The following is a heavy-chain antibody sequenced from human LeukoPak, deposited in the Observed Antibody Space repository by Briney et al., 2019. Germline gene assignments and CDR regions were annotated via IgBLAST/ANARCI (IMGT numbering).Heavy chain of an antibody. CDR2: IYTSGST. J-gene: IGHJ4*02. CDR3: ARRSGASGSYSPFDY. CDR1: GGSISSYY. V-gene: IGHV4-4*07. D-gene: IGHD1-26*01. Sequence: TASETLSLTCTVSGGSISSYYWSWIRQPAGKGLEWIGRIYTSGSTNYNPSLKSRVTISVDTSKNQFSLKLSSVTAADTAVYYCARRSGASGSYSPFDYWGQGTLVTVSS.